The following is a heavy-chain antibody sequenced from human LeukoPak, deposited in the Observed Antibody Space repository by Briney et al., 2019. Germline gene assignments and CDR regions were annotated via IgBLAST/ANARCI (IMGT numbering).Heavy chain of an antibody. J-gene: IGHJ6*03. Sequence: PGGSLRLSCAASGDSFSGNGMQWVRQAPGKGLEWVAFIRYDGSNKYYADSVKGRFTISRDNSKNTLYLQMNSLRAEDTAVYYCTKRLVSGYSSSWYGYYYYMDVWGKGTTVTVSS. D-gene: IGHD6-13*01. CDR1: GDSFSGNG. V-gene: IGHV3-30*02. CDR2: IRYDGSNK. CDR3: TKRLVSGYSSSWYGYYYYMDV.